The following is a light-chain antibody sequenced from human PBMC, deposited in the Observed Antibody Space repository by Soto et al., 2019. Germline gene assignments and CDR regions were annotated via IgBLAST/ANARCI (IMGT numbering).Light chain of an antibody. V-gene: IGKV1-5*01. CDR2: EAT. Sequence: DIQMTQSPSTLSASVGDRVIITCRASQSIDTWLAWYQHKPGRAPEVLISEATSLERGVPSRFSGGGSGTEFSLTISSLQPDDFATYYGQQYSSHSGTFGQGTKLEVK. CDR3: QQYSSHSGT. CDR1: QSIDTW. J-gene: IGKJ2*01.